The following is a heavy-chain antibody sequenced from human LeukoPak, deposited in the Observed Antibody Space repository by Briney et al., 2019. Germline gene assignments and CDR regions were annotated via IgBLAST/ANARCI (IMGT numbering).Heavy chain of an antibody. Sequence: GGSLRLSCAASGFTFSSYWMHWVRQAPGKGLVWVSRINSDGSTTNYADSVKGRFTISRDNAKNTLYLQMNSLRAEDTAVYYCATDRGWRTSGYYLYYFEYWGQGTLVTFSS. CDR1: GFTFSSYW. V-gene: IGHV3-74*01. D-gene: IGHD3-3*01. J-gene: IGHJ4*02. CDR2: INSDGSTT. CDR3: ATDRGWRTSGYYLYYFEY.